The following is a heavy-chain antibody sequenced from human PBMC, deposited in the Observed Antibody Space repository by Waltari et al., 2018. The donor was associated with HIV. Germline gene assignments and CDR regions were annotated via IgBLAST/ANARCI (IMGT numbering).Heavy chain of an antibody. CDR1: GFSLSNARMG. J-gene: IGHJ5*02. CDR2: IFSNDEK. CDR3: ARIWAGYCSGDSCHDNWFDP. Sequence: QVTLKESGPVLVKPTETLTLTCTVSGFSLSNARMGVSWIRQPPGKALECLAHIFSNDEKTYSTSLKSRLTISKDTSKSQVVLTMTNMDPVDTGTYYCARIWAGYCSGDSCHDNWFDPWGQGTLVTVSS. D-gene: IGHD2-15*01. V-gene: IGHV2-26*01.